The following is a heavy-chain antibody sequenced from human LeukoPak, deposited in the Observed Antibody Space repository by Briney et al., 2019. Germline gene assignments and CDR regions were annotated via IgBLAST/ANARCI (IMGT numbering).Heavy chain of an antibody. Sequence: ASVKVSCKASGYTFTGYYMHWVRQGPGQGLEWMGWINPNSGGTNYAQKFQGRVTMTRDTSISTAYMELSRLRSDDTAVYYCARDAEPDYYDSSYPFDYWGQGTLVTVSS. CDR1: GYTFTGYY. D-gene: IGHD3-22*01. V-gene: IGHV1-2*02. CDR3: ARDAEPDYYDSSYPFDY. J-gene: IGHJ4*02. CDR2: INPNSGGT.